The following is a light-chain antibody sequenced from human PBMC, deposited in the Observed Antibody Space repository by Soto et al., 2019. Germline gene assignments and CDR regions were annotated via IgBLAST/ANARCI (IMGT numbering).Light chain of an antibody. CDR1: QSISNF. Sequence: DIQMTQSPSSLSASVGDRVTITCRASQSISNFLNWYQQKPGKAPQLLIYAASSLQTGVPSRFSGSGSGTDFTLTISSLQPEDFATYFCQHTYITPYTFGQGTKLEIE. J-gene: IGKJ2*01. V-gene: IGKV1-39*01. CDR2: AAS. CDR3: QHTYITPYT.